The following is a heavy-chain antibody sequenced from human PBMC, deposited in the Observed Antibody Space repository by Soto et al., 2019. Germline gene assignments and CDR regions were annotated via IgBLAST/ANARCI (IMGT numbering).Heavy chain of an antibody. V-gene: IGHV1-3*01. Sequence: ASVKVSCKASGYTFTSYAMHWVRQAPGQRLEWMGWINAGNGNTKYSQKFQGRVTITRDTSASTAYMELSSLRSEDTAVYYCARRQLEDYYYYYGMDVWGQGTTVTVSS. J-gene: IGHJ6*02. D-gene: IGHD6-6*01. CDR3: ARRQLEDYYYYYGMDV. CDR2: INAGNGNT. CDR1: GYTFTSYA.